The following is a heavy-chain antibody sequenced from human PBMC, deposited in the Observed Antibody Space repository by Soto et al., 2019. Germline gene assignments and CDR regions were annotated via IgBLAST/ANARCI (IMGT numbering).Heavy chain of an antibody. CDR3: ARGLATIVVVVAATGEYNWFDP. CDR2: INHSGST. J-gene: IGHJ5*02. CDR1: GGSFSGYY. D-gene: IGHD2-15*01. V-gene: IGHV4-34*01. Sequence: SETLSLTCAVYGGSFSGYYWSWIRQPPGKGLEWIGEINHSGSTNYNASLKSRVTISVDTSKNQFSLKLSSVTAADTAVYYCARGLATIVVVVAATGEYNWFDPWGQGTLVTVSS.